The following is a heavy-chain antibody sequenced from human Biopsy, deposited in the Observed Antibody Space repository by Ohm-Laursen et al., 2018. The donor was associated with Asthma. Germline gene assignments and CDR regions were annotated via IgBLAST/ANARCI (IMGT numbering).Heavy chain of an antibody. J-gene: IGHJ6*02. V-gene: IGHV4-39*01. CDR1: GGSMTPTSHY. CDR2: ISYGGKT. CDR3: ARRITIFGVVQKDHGMDA. Sequence: SDTLSFTCTVSGGSMTPTSHYWDWTRQGPGKGLEWIGYISYGGKTSYNPSLKNRVTVSRNTSQNQFSLRLTSVTAADTAVYCCARRITIFGVVQKDHGMDAWGQGTTVIVSS. D-gene: IGHD3-3*01.